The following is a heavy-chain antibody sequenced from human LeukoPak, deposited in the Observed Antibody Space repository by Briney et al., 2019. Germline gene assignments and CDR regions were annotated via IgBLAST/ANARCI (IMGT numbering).Heavy chain of an antibody. J-gene: IGHJ4*02. D-gene: IGHD2-2*01. CDR1: GGAFSGYY. Sequence: SENPSPNCAVYGGAFSGYYWSWIRQPPGKGLEWIGEINHSGSTNYNPSLKSRVTISVDTSKNQFSLKLSSVTAADTAVYYCARDGVVPAAMEWGQGTLVTVSS. CDR3: ARDGVVPAAME. CDR2: INHSGST. V-gene: IGHV4-34*01.